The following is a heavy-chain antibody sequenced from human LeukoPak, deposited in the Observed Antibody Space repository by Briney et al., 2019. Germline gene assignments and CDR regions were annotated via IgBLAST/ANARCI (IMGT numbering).Heavy chain of an antibody. CDR2: IYTSGST. CDR3: ARDLAGPNDAFDI. CDR1: GGSISSYY. J-gene: IGHJ3*02. D-gene: IGHD6-19*01. V-gene: IGHV4-4*07. Sequence: PSETLSLTCTVSGGSISSYYWSWIRQPAGKGLEWTGRIYTSGSTNYNPSLKSRVTMSVDTSKNQFSLHLRSVTAADTAVYYCARDLAGPNDAFDIWGRGTMVTVSS.